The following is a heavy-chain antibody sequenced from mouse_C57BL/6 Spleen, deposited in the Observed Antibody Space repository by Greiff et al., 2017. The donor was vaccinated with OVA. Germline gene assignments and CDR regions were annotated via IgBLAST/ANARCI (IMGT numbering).Heavy chain of an antibody. J-gene: IGHJ4*01. CDR2: IFPGSGST. CDR1: GYTFTDYY. Sequence: LQESGPELVKPGASVKISCKASGYTFTDYYINWVKQRPGQGLEWIGWIFPGSGSTYYNEKFKGKATLTVDKSSSTAYMLLSSLTSEDSAVYFCARGYYSNLRDYAMDYWGQGTSVTVSS. V-gene: IGHV1-75*01. D-gene: IGHD2-5*01. CDR3: ARGYYSNLRDYAMDY.